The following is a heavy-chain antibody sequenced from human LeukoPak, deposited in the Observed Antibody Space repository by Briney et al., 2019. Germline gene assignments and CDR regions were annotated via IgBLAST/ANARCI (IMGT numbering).Heavy chain of an antibody. D-gene: IGHD6-19*01. V-gene: IGHV4-34*01. Sequence: SETLSLTCAVYGGSFSGYYWSWIRQPPGKGLEWIGEINHSGSTNYNPPLKSRVTISVDTSKNQFSLKLSSVTAADTAVYYCARLLSYSSGWGSYYYYMDVWGKGTTVTISS. CDR2: INHSGST. CDR3: ARLLSYSSGWGSYYYYMDV. CDR1: GGSFSGYY. J-gene: IGHJ6*03.